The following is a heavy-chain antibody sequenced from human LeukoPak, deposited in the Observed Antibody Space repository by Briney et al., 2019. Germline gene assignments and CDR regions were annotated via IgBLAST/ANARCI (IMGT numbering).Heavy chain of an antibody. CDR2: IITIFGRA. V-gene: IGHV1-69*05. CDR1: GGTFSSYA. Sequence: SVKVSCKASGGTFSSYAISWVRQAPGQGLEWMGKIITIFGRANYAQKFQGRVTITTDESTSTAYMELSCLRSEDTAVYYCARQKSYYDSSELYFDYWGQGTLVTVSS. D-gene: IGHD3-22*01. CDR3: ARQKSYYDSSELYFDY. J-gene: IGHJ4*02.